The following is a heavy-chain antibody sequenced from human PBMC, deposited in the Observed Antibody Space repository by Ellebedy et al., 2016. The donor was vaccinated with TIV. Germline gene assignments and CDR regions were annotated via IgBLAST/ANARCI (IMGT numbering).Heavy chain of an antibody. CDR3: ARGRRFSASFHPMMSTFEV. CDR1: GGSFLGYY. Sequence: GSLRLXXTVHGGSFLGYYWSWIRQSPGKGLQWIGEINPSGGTNYITSLKSRLTMSIDTSKRQISLNLKSATAADTAVYYCARGRRFSASFHPMMSTFEVWGQGTTVIVSS. D-gene: IGHD3-10*01. J-gene: IGHJ3*01. CDR2: INPSGGT. V-gene: IGHV4-34*01.